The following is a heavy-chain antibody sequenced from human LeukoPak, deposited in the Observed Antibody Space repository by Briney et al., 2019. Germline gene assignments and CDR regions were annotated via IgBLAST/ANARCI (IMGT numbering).Heavy chain of an antibody. D-gene: IGHD2-2*01. J-gene: IGHJ4*02. V-gene: IGHV3-48*01. CDR1: GFTFSSYS. Sequence: GGSLRLSCAASGFTFSSYSMNWVRQAPGKGLEWVSYISSSSSTIYYADSVEGRFTISRDNAKNSLSLQMNSLRAEDTAVYYCAVAQPAAPFDYWGQGALVTVSS. CDR2: ISSSSSTI. CDR3: AVAQPAAPFDY.